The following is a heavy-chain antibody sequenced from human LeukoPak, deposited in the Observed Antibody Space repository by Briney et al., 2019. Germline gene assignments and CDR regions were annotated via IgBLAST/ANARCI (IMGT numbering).Heavy chain of an antibody. CDR2: ISGDGGST. CDR3: ARGRQGAKTRYFDL. Sequence: PGRTLRLSCAASGIIFSNYAMHWARQGPGKGLECISTISGDGGSTYYANSVKGRFTISRDNSKNTLYLQMGSLRAEDMAVYYCARGRQGAKTRYFDLWGRGTRVTVSS. D-gene: IGHD1-26*01. CDR1: GIIFSNYA. V-gene: IGHV3-64*01. J-gene: IGHJ2*01.